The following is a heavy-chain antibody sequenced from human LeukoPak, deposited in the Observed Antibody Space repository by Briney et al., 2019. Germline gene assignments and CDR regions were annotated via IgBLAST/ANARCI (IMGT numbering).Heavy chain of an antibody. V-gene: IGHV3-21*01. J-gene: IGHJ4*02. CDR1: GFTFSSYS. CDR3: ARDLRYCSGGSCFFDY. Sequence: GGSLRLPCAASGFTFSSYSMNWVRQAPGKGLEWVSSISSSSSYIYYADSVKGRFTISRDNAKNSLYLQMNSLRAEDTAVYYCARDLRYCSGGSCFFDYWGQGTLVTVSS. D-gene: IGHD2-15*01. CDR2: ISSSSSYI.